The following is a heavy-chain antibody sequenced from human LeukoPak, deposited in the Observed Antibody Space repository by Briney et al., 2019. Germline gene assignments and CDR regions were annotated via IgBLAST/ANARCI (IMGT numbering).Heavy chain of an antibody. V-gene: IGHV4-59*01. Sequence: KASETLSLTCTVSGASRTSSYWNWIRQPPGKALEWIGFIFYSGSTSYNPALKSRGAISLDPSKTKFSLTLNSVTAAHTAVYYCARHRYGPNYYYYMDVWGKGTTVTVSS. J-gene: IGHJ6*03. D-gene: IGHD1-1*01. CDR3: ARHRYGPNYYYYMDV. CDR1: GASRTSSY. CDR2: IFYSGST.